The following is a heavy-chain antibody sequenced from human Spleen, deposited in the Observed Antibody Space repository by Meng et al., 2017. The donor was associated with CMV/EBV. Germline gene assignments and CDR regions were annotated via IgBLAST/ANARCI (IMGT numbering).Heavy chain of an antibody. CDR3: ARGGRLSSGYYGIDY. D-gene: IGHD6-19*01. J-gene: IGHJ4*02. V-gene: IGHV3-21*01. CDR1: GFTFSSYS. CDR2: ISSSSSYI. Sequence: SGFTFSSYSMNWVRQAPGKGLEWVSSISSSSSYISYADSVKGRFTISRDNTNNSLYLQINSLRAEDTALYYCARGGRLSSGYYGIDYWGQGTLVTVSS.